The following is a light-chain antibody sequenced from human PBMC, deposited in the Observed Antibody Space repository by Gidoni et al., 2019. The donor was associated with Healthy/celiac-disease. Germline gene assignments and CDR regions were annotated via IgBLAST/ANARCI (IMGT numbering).Light chain of an antibody. CDR1: QSVLYSSNHKNY. CDR3: QQYYSTPWT. J-gene: IGKJ1*01. Sequence: DIVMTQSPASLAVSLGERATINCKSSQSVLYSSNHKNYLAWYQQKPGQPPNLLIYWASTRESGVPDRFSGSGSGTDFTLTISSLQAEDVAVYYCQQYYSTPWTFGQGTKVEIK. V-gene: IGKV4-1*01. CDR2: WAS.